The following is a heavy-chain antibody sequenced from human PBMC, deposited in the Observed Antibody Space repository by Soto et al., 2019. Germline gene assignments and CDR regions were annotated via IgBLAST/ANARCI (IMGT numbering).Heavy chain of an antibody. CDR3: ARRPLQLAPYGMDV. CDR1: GYTFTSYG. J-gene: IGHJ6*02. Sequence: ASVKVSCKASGYTFTSYGISWVRQAPGQGLEWMGWINPNSGGTNYAQKFQGRVTMTRDTSISTAYMELSRLRSDDTAVYYCARRPLQLAPYGMDVWGQGTTVTVSS. D-gene: IGHD6-6*01. V-gene: IGHV1-2*02. CDR2: INPNSGGT.